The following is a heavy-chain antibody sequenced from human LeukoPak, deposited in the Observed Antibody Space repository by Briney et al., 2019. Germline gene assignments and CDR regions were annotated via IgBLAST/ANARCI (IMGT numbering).Heavy chain of an antibody. J-gene: IGHJ5*02. CDR1: GFTFSSYG. V-gene: IGHV3-33*01. CDR3: ARCSTMVRGAKRYEWFDP. D-gene: IGHD3-10*01. CDR2: IWYDGSNK. Sequence: PGGSLRLSCAASGFTFSSYGMHWVRQAPGKGLEWVAVIWYDGSNKYYAYSVNGRFTSPRNNSKNTLYLQMNSLIAEETAVYYGARCSTMVRGAKRYEWFDPWGQGTLVTVSS.